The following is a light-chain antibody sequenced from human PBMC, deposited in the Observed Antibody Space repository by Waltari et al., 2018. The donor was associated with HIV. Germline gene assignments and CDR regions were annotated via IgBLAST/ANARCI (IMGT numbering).Light chain of an antibody. CDR2: GKN. J-gene: IGLJ2*01. V-gene: IGLV3-19*01. CDR3: NSRDSSGNPPVV. Sequence: SSELTQDPAVSVALGKTVRITCQGDSLRSYYASWYQQKPGQAPVLFIYGKNNRPSGIPDRFSGSSSGNTASLTITGAQAEDEADYYCNSRDSSGNPPVVFGGGTKLTVL. CDR1: SLRSYY.